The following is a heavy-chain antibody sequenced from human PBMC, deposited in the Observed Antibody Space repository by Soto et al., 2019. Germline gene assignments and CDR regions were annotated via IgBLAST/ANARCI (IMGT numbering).Heavy chain of an antibody. D-gene: IGHD6-13*01. Sequence: GGSLRLSCAASGFTFSDYYMSWIRQAPGKGLEWVSYISSSGSTIYYADSVKGRFTISRDNAKNSLYLQMNSLRAEDTAVYYCARDKYSSSWKDDAFDIWGQGTMVTVSS. CDR3: ARDKYSSSWKDDAFDI. J-gene: IGHJ3*02. V-gene: IGHV3-11*01. CDR2: ISSSGSTI. CDR1: GFTFSDYY.